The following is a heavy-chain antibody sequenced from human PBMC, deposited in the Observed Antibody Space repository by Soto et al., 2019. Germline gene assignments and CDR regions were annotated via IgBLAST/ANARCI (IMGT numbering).Heavy chain of an antibody. CDR2: IYYTGST. Sequence: SETLYLTCTVSGGSISSYYWSWIRQPPGKGLEWIAYIYYTGSTNYNPSLKSRVTLSADTSKNQFSLKLISVTAADTAMYYCARVDSSGSYFDYWGQGTLVTVSS. CDR3: ARVDSSGSYFDY. CDR1: GGSISSYY. D-gene: IGHD3-22*01. J-gene: IGHJ4*02. V-gene: IGHV4-59*01.